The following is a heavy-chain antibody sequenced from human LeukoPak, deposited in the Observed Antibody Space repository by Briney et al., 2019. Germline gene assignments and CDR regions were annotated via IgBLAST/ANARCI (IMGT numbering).Heavy chain of an antibody. Sequence: GGTLRLSCAASGFTFSSYGMSRVRQAPGKGLEWVSAISGSGGSTYYADSVKGRFTISRDNSKNTLYLQMNSLRAEDTAVYYCAKDLIVVNYYYYYMDVWGKGTTVTISS. D-gene: IGHD3-22*01. V-gene: IGHV3-23*01. J-gene: IGHJ6*03. CDR2: ISGSGGST. CDR1: GFTFSSYG. CDR3: AKDLIVVNYYYYYMDV.